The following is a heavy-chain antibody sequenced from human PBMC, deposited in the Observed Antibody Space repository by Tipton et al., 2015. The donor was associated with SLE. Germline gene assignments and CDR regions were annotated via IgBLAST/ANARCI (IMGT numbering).Heavy chain of an antibody. Sequence: LRLSCTVSGDSISTSNYYWGWARQPPGKGLEWIGRIYSSGRTNYNPSLKSRVTMSVDTSRKQFSLKLTSVTAADTAVYYCARRGWVDAFDIWGQGTMVIVSS. CDR2: IYSSGRT. CDR1: GDSISTSNYY. V-gene: IGHV4-39*07. D-gene: IGHD6-19*01. J-gene: IGHJ3*02. CDR3: ARRGWVDAFDI.